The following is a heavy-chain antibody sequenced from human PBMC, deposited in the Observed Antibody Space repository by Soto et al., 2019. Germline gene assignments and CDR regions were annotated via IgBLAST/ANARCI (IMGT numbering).Heavy chain of an antibody. J-gene: IGHJ6*02. CDR3: ASSVGAAQRLYYYYGLDV. V-gene: IGHV5-10-1*01. CDR1: GYSFTTYW. D-gene: IGHD2-15*01. CDR2: IDPSDSYT. Sequence: PGESLKISCKGSGYSFTTYWISWVRQMPGRGLEWMGRIDPSDSYTNYSPSFQGHVTISADKSISTAYLQWSSLKASDTAMYYCASSVGAAQRLYYYYGLDVWGPGTTVTV.